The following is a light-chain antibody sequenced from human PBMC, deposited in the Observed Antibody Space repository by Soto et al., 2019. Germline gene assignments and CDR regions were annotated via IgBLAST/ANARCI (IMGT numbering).Light chain of an antibody. CDR2: AAS. J-gene: IGKJ1*01. Sequence: DIQMTQSPSSLSASVGDIVTITCRASQGMSNCLAWYQQKPGKVPKLLIYAASTLQSGVPSWFSGSGSGTDFTLNNSSLQPEDVATYYCRKYNRAPPTFDQGTKVEIK. V-gene: IGKV1-27*01. CDR1: QGMSNC. CDR3: RKYNRAPPT.